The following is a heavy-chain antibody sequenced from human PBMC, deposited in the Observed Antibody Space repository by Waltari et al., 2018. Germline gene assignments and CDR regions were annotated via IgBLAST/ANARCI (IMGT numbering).Heavy chain of an antibody. J-gene: IGHJ6*02. CDR1: GYTFTDYF. CDR2: IVAKGGGR. V-gene: IGHV1-2*02. D-gene: IGHD1-1*01. Sequence: QEQLVQSGAEVKKSGASVRVSCKASGYTFTDYFINWVRQAPGQGLEGRGWIVAKGGGRNPGQRFQGRATPTRDTSISTVYMELTGLGSDDTAIYYCARDRTPYNWKSYSYHSLDVWGQGTTVTVSS. CDR3: ARDRTPYNWKSYSYHSLDV.